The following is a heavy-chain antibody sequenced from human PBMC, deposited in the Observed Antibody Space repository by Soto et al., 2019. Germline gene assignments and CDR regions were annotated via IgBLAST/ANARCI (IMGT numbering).Heavy chain of an antibody. J-gene: IGHJ6*02. CDR3: AREYYGSGSWEYYYYYGMDV. Sequence: QVQLVQSGAEVQKPGSSVKVSCKASGGTFSSYAISWVRQAPGQGLEWMGGIIPIFGTANYAQKFQGRVTITADESTSTAYMELSSLRSEDTAVYYCAREYYGSGSWEYYYYYGMDVWGQGTTVTVSS. D-gene: IGHD3-10*01. V-gene: IGHV1-69*01. CDR1: GGTFSSYA. CDR2: IIPIFGTA.